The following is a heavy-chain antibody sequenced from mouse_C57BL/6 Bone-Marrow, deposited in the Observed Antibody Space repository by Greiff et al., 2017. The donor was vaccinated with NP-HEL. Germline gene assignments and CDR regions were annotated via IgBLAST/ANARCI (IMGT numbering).Heavy chain of an antibody. CDR1: GFTFSDYY. CDR2: ISNGCGST. CDR3: AREGDD. Sequence: EVKLVESGGGLVQPGGSLKLSCAASGFTFSDYYMYWVRQTPERRLEWVAYISNGCGSTYYPDTVKGRFTISRDNAKNTLYLQMSRLKSEDTAMYYCAREGDDWGQGTTLTVSS. V-gene: IGHV5-12*01. J-gene: IGHJ2*01.